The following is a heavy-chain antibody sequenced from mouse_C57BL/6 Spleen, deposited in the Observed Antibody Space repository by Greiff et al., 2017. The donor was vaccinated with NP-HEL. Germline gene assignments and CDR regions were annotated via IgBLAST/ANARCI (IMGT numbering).Heavy chain of an antibody. D-gene: IGHD1-1*01. V-gene: IGHV5-9*01. Sequence: DVMLVESGGGLVKPGGSLKLSCAASGFTFSSYTMSWVRQTPEKRLEWVATISGGGGNTYYPDSVKGRFTISRDNAKNTLYLQMSSLRSEDTALYYCARHRDYGSSTFAYWGQGTLVTVSA. CDR3: ARHRDYGSSTFAY. CDR2: ISGGGGNT. J-gene: IGHJ3*01. CDR1: GFTFSSYT.